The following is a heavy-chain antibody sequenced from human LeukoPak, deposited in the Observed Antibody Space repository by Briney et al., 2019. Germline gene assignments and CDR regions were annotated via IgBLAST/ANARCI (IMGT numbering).Heavy chain of an antibody. Sequence: SVKVSCKASGGTFSSYAISWVRQAPGQGLEWMGGIIPIFGTANYAQKFQGRVTTTTDESTSTAYMELSSLRSEDTAVYYCARTGGQIQLWSTGIDYWGQGTLVTVSS. CDR3: ARTGGQIQLWSTGIDY. CDR2: IIPIFGTA. J-gene: IGHJ4*02. D-gene: IGHD5-18*01. V-gene: IGHV1-69*05. CDR1: GGTFSSYA.